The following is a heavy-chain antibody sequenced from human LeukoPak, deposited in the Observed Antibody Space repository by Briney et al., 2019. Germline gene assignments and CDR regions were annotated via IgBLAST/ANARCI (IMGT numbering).Heavy chain of an antibody. J-gene: IGHJ3*02. CDR2: INPNSGDT. CDR3: ARGDAFDI. V-gene: IGHV1-2*04. Sequence: ASVKLSCKASGDTFTYYYTHWVRQAPGQGLEWMGWINPNSGDTKYAKKFQCWVTMTRDTSTSTAYMELSSLKSDGTAMYYCARGDAFDIWSQGTLVTISS. CDR1: GDTFTYYY.